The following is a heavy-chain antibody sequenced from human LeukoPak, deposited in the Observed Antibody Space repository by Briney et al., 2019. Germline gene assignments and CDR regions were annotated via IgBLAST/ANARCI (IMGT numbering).Heavy chain of an antibody. CDR2: VHLDGRT. D-gene: IGHD3-3*01. CDR3: AREGGFYRPLDY. V-gene: IGHV4-4*02. J-gene: IGHJ4*02. CDR1: GLTFSSYAM. Sequence: PGGSLRLSCAASGLTFSSYAMNWVRQPPGKGLEWIGEVHLDGRTNYNPSLKSRLIMSVDLPENHISLKLTSVTAADTAVYYCAREGGFYRPLDYSGQGTLVTVSS.